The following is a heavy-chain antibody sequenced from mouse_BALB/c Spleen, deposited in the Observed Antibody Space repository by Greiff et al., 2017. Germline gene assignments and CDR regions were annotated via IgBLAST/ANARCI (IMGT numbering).Heavy chain of an antibody. CDR2: SRNKANDYTT. Sequence: EVKLVESGGGLVQPGGSLRLSCATSGFTFSDFYMEWVRQPPGKRLEWIAASRNKANDYTTEYSASVKGRFIVSRDTSQSILYLQMNALRAEDTAIYYCARDADYDGDYYAMDYWGQGTSVTVSS. CDR3: ARDADYDGDYYAMDY. CDR1: GFTFSDFY. J-gene: IGHJ4*01. V-gene: IGHV7-1*02. D-gene: IGHD2-4*01.